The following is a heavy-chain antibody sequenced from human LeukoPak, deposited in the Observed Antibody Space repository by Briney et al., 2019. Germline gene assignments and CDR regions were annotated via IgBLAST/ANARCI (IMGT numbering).Heavy chain of an antibody. J-gene: IGHJ4*02. V-gene: IGHV3-53*01. CDR2: IYSSGGT. CDR3: AREGVSRSYFDY. CDR1: GFTVISNH. Sequence: GSLRLSCAPSGFTVISNHMSWVRHAPGKGLEWVSVIYSSGGTYYADSVKGRFTISRDNSKLYLQMNSLRPEDTAMYYCAREGVSRSYFDYGGQGTLVTVSS.